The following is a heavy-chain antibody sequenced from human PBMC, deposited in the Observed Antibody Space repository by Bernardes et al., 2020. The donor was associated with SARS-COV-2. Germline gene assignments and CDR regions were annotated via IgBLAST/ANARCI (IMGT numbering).Heavy chain of an antibody. CDR3: ARGGQITMVRGVITKAEYYFDY. CDR2: INHSGST. J-gene: IGHJ4*02. CDR1: GGSFSGYY. D-gene: IGHD3-10*01. V-gene: IGHV4-34*01. Sequence: SETLSLTSAVYGGSFSGYYWSWIRQPPGKGLEWIGEINHSGSTNYNPSLKSRVTISVDTSKNQFSLKLSSVTAADTAVYYCARGGQITMVRGVITKAEYYFDYWGQGTLVTVSS.